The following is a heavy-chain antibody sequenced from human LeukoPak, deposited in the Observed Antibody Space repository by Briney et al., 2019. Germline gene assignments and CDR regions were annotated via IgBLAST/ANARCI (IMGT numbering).Heavy chain of an antibody. J-gene: IGHJ6*02. CDR2: IIPIFGTA. V-gene: IGHV1-69*13. CDR1: VGTFSSYA. CDR3: ARGPEGPLYYYGMDV. D-gene: IGHD1-14*01. Sequence: SVKVSCKASVGTFSSYAISWVRQAPGQGLEWMGGIIPIFGTANYAQKFQGRVTITADESTSTAYMELSSLRSEDTAVYYCARGPEGPLYYYGMDVWGQGTTVTVSS.